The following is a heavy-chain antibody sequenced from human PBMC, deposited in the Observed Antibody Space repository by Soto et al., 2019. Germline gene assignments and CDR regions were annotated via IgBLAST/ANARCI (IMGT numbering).Heavy chain of an antibody. Sequence: QVQLVQSGAEVKKPGSSVKVSCKASGGTFSSYTISWVRQAPGQGLEWMGRIIPILGIANYAQKFQGRVTITADKSTSTAYMELSSLRSEDTAVYYCARDGRDIVAMLLVYWGQGTLVTVSS. CDR2: IIPILGIA. D-gene: IGHD5-12*01. V-gene: IGHV1-69*08. CDR3: ARDGRDIVAMLLVY. CDR1: GGTFSSYT. J-gene: IGHJ4*02.